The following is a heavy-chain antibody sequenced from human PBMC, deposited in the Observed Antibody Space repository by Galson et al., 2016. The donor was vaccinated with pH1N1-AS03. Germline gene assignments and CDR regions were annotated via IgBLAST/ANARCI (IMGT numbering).Heavy chain of an antibody. CDR2: IAFDANRE. CDR3: ANREKAATGQFDY. V-gene: IGHV3-30*02. CDR1: GFTFSSFG. J-gene: IGHJ4*02. Sequence: SLRLSCAASGFTFSSFGMHWVRQAPGKGLEWVTFIAFDANREYYADSVRGRFTISRDNSKNTLYLQMNSLRTDDTAVYYCANREKAATGQFDYWVQGTLVTVSS. D-gene: IGHD6-13*01.